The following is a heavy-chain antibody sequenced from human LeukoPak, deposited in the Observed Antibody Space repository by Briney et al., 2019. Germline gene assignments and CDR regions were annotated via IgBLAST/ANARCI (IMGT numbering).Heavy chain of an antibody. V-gene: IGHV3-30*02. CDR2: IRYDGSNK. D-gene: IGHD4-11*01. Sequence: SCKASGGTFSSYGMHWVRQAPGKGLEWVAFIRYDGSNKYYADSVKGRFTISRDNSKNTLYLQMNSLRAEDTAVYYCAKGMTTVTRGYYYYYMDVWGKGTTVTVSS. CDR3: AKGMTTVTRGYYYYYMDV. CDR1: GGTFSSYG. J-gene: IGHJ6*03.